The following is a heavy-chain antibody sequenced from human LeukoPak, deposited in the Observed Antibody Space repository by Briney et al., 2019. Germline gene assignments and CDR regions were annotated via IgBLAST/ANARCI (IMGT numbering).Heavy chain of an antibody. CDR3: ARETYYYDSSGDNWFDP. V-gene: IGHV4-30-4*01. J-gene: IGHJ5*02. CDR1: GGSISSGDYY. D-gene: IGHD3-22*01. CDR2: IYYSGST. Sequence: SETLSLTCTVSGGSISSGDYYWSWIRQPPGKGLEWIGYIYYSGSTYYNPSLKSRVTISVDTSKNQFSLRLSSVTAADTAVYYCARETYYYDSSGDNWFDPWGQGTLVTVSS.